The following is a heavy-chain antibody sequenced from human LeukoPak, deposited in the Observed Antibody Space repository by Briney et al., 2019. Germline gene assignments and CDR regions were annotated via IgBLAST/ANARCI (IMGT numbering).Heavy chain of an antibody. Sequence: SETLSLTCTVSGGSISSGGYYWSWIRQHPGKGLEWIGYIYYSGSTYYNPSLKSRVIISVDTSKNQFSLKLSSVTAADTAVYYCARGVATPLNDWGQGTLVTVSS. CDR2: IYYSGST. CDR3: ARGVATPLND. V-gene: IGHV4-31*03. CDR1: GGSISSGGYY. D-gene: IGHD5-12*01. J-gene: IGHJ4*02.